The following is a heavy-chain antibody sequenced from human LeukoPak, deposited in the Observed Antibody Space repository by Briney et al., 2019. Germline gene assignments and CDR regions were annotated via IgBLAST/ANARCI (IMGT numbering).Heavy chain of an antibody. CDR1: GYTFTSYA. D-gene: IGHD5-24*01. CDR3: ARGADGYKYIDY. J-gene: IGHJ4*02. V-gene: IGHV1-3*03. CDR2: INAGNGNT. Sequence: ASVKVSCKASGYTFTSYAMHWVRQAPGQRLGWMGWINAGNGNTKYSQEFQGRVTITRDTSASTAYMELSSLRSEDMAVYYCARGADGYKYIDYWGQGTLVTVSS.